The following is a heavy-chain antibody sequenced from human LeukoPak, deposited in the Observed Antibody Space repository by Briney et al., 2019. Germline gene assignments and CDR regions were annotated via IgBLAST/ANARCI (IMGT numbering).Heavy chain of an antibody. CDR2: ISGSGRRT. CDR1: GFTFSSCA. V-gene: IGHV3-23*01. Sequence: GGSLRLSCAASGFTFSSCAMHWVRQAPGKGLEWVSAISGSGRRTYSADSVKGRFTISRDNSKNTLYLQMNSLRAEDTAIYYCAKKAFGGVDIWGQGTMVTVSS. J-gene: IGHJ3*02. CDR3: AKKAFGGVDI. D-gene: IGHD3-16*01.